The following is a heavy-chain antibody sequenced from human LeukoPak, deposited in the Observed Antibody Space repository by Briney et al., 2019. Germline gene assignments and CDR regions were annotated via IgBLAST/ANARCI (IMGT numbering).Heavy chain of an antibody. CDR1: GFTFNNYA. Sequence: GGSLRLSCAASGFTFNNYAMHWVRQAPCKGLEWVAIIWFDGSNIYYADSVRGRFTISRDNSKNTVYLQMNSLRAEDTAVYYCARGRFNYDSSGYSSFYHWGQGTLVTVSS. CDR2: IWFDGSNI. CDR3: ARGRFNYDSSGYSSFYH. D-gene: IGHD3-22*01. V-gene: IGHV3-33*01. J-gene: IGHJ4*02.